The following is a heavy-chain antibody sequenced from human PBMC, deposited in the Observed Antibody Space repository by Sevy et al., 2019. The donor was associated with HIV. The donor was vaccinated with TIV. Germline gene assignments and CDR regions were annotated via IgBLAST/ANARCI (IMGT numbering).Heavy chain of an antibody. D-gene: IGHD4-17*01. CDR2: ITNTGSAV. CDR1: GFIFSSYE. Sequence: GGSLRLSCLASGFIFSSYEMNWVRQAPGKGLEWVSYITNTGSAVYYSDSVRGRFTISRVNAKNSLFLQMNSLRAEDTALYYCARDLPPSATTVSHYDYWGRGTLVTVSS. J-gene: IGHJ4*02. CDR3: ARDLPPSATTVSHYDY. V-gene: IGHV3-48*03.